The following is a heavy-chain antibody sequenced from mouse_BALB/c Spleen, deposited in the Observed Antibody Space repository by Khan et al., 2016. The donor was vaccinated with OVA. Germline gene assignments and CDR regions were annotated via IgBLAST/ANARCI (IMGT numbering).Heavy chain of an antibody. Sequence: QVQLQQSGPELVKPGASVKISCKASGYAFSSSWMNWVKQRPGQGLEWIGRIYPGDGDTNYNGKFKGKATLTADKSSSTAYMQLSSLTSVDSAVYFCARSDGNSWFAYWCQGTLVTVSA. CDR3: ARSDGNSWFAY. CDR2: IYPGDGDT. D-gene: IGHD2-1*01. J-gene: IGHJ3*01. CDR1: GYAFSSSW. V-gene: IGHV1-82*01.